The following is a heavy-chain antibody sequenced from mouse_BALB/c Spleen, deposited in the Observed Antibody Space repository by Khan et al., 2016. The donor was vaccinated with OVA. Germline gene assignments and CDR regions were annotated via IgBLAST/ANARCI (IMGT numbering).Heavy chain of an antibody. J-gene: IGHJ2*01. V-gene: IGHV5-6-3*01. Sequence: EVQLVESGGGLVQPGGSLKLSCAASGFTFSSYGMSWVRQTPDKRLELVATINSNGGSTYYQDSGKGRFIISIDNAKNTLYHQISILKTEDTPMYYCARMARTINWGQGTTLTVSS. CDR3: ARMARTIN. CDR1: GFTFSSYG. CDR2: INSNGGST.